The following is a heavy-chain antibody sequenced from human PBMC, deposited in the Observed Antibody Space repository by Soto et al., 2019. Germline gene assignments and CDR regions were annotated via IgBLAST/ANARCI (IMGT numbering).Heavy chain of an antibody. V-gene: IGHV1-69*01. Sequence: QVQLVQSGAEVKKPGSSVKVSCKASGGTFSSYSINWVRQAPGQGLEWMGEILPIFGTANYAQKFQGRVTITADESTSTADMELSSLRSEDTAVYYCARDGGRHSGGIDYWGQGPLVTFSS. J-gene: IGHJ4*02. CDR3: ARDGGRHSGGIDY. D-gene: IGHD1-26*01. CDR2: ILPIFGTA. CDR1: GGTFSSYS.